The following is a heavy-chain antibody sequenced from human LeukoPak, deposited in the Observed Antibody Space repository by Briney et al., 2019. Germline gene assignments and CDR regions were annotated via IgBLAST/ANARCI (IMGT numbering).Heavy chain of an antibody. Sequence: GGSLRLSCAVSGFPFSIYEMNWVRHAPGKGLEWVSNISSSGTTIYYADSVKGRFSISRDNAKSSLYLQMNSLRVEDTAVYYCALLAVAGDFDYWGQGALVTVSS. V-gene: IGHV3-48*03. CDR1: GFPFSIYE. D-gene: IGHD6-19*01. CDR3: ALLAVAGDFDY. CDR2: ISSSGTTI. J-gene: IGHJ4*02.